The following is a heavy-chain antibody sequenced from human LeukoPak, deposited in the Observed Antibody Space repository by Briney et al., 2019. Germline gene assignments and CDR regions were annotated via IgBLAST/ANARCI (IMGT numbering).Heavy chain of an antibody. Sequence: ASVKVSCKASGYTFTSYGISWVRQGPGQGLECMGWISAYNGNTNYAQKLQGRVTMTTDTSTSTAYMELRSLRSDDTAVYYCARGLIYDSSGYYPEYWGQGTLVTVSS. CDR1: GYTFTSYG. CDR3: ARGLIYDSSGYYPEY. D-gene: IGHD3-22*01. V-gene: IGHV1-18*01. J-gene: IGHJ4*02. CDR2: ISAYNGNT.